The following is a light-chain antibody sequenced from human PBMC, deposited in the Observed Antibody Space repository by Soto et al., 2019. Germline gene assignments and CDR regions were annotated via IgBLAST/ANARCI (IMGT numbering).Light chain of an antibody. Sequence: EIVLTRSPGTLSLSPGERATLSCRASQSVSSNYLAWCQQKPGQAPRLLIYGASSRATGIPDRFSGSGSGTDFTLTIRRLEPEDFAVYYCQQYGSSYPWTFGQGTMVDIK. CDR1: QSVSSNY. CDR2: GAS. J-gene: IGKJ1*01. V-gene: IGKV3-20*01. CDR3: QQYGSSYPWT.